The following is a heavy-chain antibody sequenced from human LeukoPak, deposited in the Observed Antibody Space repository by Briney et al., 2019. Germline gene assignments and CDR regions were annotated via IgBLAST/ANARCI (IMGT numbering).Heavy chain of an antibody. V-gene: IGHV4-34*01. CDR3: ARGSGSPYFDY. J-gene: IGHJ4*02. D-gene: IGHD6-19*01. CDR2: INHSGST. Sequence: PSETLSLTCAVYGGSFSGYYWSWIRQPPGKGLEWIGEINHSGSTNYNPSLKSRVTISVDTSKNQFSLKLGSVTAADTAVYYCARGSGSPYFDYWGQGTLVTVSS. CDR1: GGSFSGYY.